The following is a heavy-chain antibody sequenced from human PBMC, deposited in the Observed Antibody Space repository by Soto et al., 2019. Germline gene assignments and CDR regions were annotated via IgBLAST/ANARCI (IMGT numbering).Heavy chain of an antibody. CDR1: GFTFSSYA. CDR2: ISGSGGST. V-gene: IGHV3-23*01. D-gene: IGHD2-15*01. CDR3: AKAGLGHCSGGSCYEPHSIYYFDY. J-gene: IGHJ4*02. Sequence: GGSLRLSCAASGFTFSSYAMSWVRQAPGKGLEWVSAISGSGGSTYYADSVKGRFTISRDNSKNTLYLQMNSLRAEDTAVYYCAKAGLGHCSGGSCYEPHSIYYFDYWGQGTLVTVSS.